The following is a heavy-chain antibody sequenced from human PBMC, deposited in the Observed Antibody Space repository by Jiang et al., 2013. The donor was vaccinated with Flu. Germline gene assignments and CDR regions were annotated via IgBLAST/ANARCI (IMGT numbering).Heavy chain of an antibody. D-gene: IGHD4-23*01. V-gene: IGHV1-2*02. CDR1: GYTFTGYF. Sequence: AEVKKPGASVKVSCKASGYTFTGYFIHWVRQAPGQGLEWMGRINPNSGNTNYAQKFQGRVTMTRDTSISTAYMELSRLTSDDTAVYYCARTVVTRPLGYYYYYGMDVWGQGTTVTVSS. CDR2: INPNSGNT. J-gene: IGHJ6*02. CDR3: ARTVVTRPLGYYYYYGMDV.